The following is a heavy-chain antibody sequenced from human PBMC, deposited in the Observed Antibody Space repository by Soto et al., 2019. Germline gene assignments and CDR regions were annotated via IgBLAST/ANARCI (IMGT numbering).Heavy chain of an antibody. CDR2: ISATGGTT. Sequence: GGPLRLSCVVSGVPFSDYAMDWVRQAPGKGLEWVSEISATGGTTNYADSVKGRYTISRDNSNNTLYLQLTNLRAEDTAMFYCAKASSAWYGSKNYYFDSWGQGALVTVSS. J-gene: IGHJ4*02. D-gene: IGHD6-19*01. CDR3: AKASSAWYGSKNYYFDS. V-gene: IGHV3-23*01. CDR1: GVPFSDYA.